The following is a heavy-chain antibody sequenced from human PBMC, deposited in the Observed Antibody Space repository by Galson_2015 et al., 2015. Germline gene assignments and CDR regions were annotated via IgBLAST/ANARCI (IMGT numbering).Heavy chain of an antibody. CDR1: GFTFSNFG. CDR3: ARWQWIARGFFDA. J-gene: IGHJ5*02. Sequence: QSGAEVKQPGASVQVSCKASGFTFSNFGFIWVRQAPGQGLEWMGWISASNGQSKYVQKFQDRFTMTTDTSTNTAYMDLRNLGSDDTAVYFCARWQWIARGFFDAWGQGTLVSVSS. D-gene: IGHD5-12*01. V-gene: IGHV1-18*01. CDR2: ISASNGQS.